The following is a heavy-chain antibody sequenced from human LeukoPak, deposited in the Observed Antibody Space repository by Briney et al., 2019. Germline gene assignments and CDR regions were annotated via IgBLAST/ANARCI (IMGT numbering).Heavy chain of an antibody. CDR2: INAGNGNT. J-gene: IGHJ4*02. V-gene: IGHV1-3*01. Sequence: ASVKVSCKASGYTFTSYAMHWVRQAPGQRLEWMGWINAGNGNTKYSQKFQGRVTMTRDMSTSTVYMEPSSLRSEDTAVYYCARDRGYSSRYFDYWGQGTLVTVSS. D-gene: IGHD6-13*01. CDR1: GYTFTSYA. CDR3: ARDRGYSSRYFDY.